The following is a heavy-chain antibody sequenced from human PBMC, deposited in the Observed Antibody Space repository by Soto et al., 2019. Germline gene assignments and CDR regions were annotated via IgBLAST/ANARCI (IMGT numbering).Heavy chain of an antibody. CDR1: GGTFSSYA. J-gene: IGHJ4*02. V-gene: IGHV1-69*12. D-gene: IGHD2-21*01. Sequence: QVQLVQSGAEVKKPGSSVKVSCKASGGTFSSYAISWVRQAPGQGLAGMGGISPIFGTANYAQKFQGRVTMTADESTSTAYMELSSLRSEDTAVYYCARVGGSICVNFCYLGQGTLGTVSS. CDR2: ISPIFGTA. CDR3: ARVGGSICVNFCY.